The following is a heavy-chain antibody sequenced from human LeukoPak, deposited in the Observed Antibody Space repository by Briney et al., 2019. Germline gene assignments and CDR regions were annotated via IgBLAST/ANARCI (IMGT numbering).Heavy chain of an antibody. CDR3: ARDLNGLGGYYFGAFDI. Sequence: PGGSLRLSCAASGFTFSSYSMNWVRQAPGKGLEWVSSISSSSSYIYYADSVKGRFTISRDNAKNSLYLQMNSLRAEDTAVYYCARDLNGLGGYYFGAFDIWGQGTMVTVSS. J-gene: IGHJ3*02. V-gene: IGHV3-21*04. D-gene: IGHD3-22*01. CDR2: ISSSSSYI. CDR1: GFTFSSYS.